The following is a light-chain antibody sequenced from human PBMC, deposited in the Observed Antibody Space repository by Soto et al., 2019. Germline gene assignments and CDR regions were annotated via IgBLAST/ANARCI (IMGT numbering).Light chain of an antibody. V-gene: IGKV1-5*01. CDR2: DAS. Sequence: DVEMTQSNSTLSASVGDRVTITCRASQNINMWLAWYQQKPGKAPKLLIYDASSLQSGVPSRFGGSGSGTDFTLTITSLLPDDCATYYCQHYSLYSSWTFG. CDR1: QNINMW. CDR3: QHYSLYSSWT. J-gene: IGKJ1*01.